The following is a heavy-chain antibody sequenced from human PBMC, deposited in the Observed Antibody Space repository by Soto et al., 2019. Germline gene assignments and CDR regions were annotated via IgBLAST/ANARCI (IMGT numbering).Heavy chain of an antibody. D-gene: IGHD2-2*03. V-gene: IGHV4-31*03. J-gene: IGHJ6*02. CDR1: GGSISSGGYF. Sequence: QVQLQESGPGLVKPSQTLSLTCTVSGGSISSGGYFWSWIRQHPGKGLEWIGYIYYSGTTYYNPSLKSRVTISVETSKNQFSLKLSSVTAADTAVYYCASGVGYCSSPSCYQYYFYYGMDVWGQGTTVTVSS. CDR3: ASGVGYCSSPSCYQYYFYYGMDV. CDR2: IYYSGTT.